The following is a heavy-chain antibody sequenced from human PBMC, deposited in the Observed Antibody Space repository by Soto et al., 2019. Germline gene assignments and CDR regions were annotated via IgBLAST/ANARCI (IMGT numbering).Heavy chain of an antibody. CDR2: IWYDGSNK. V-gene: IGHV3-33*01. CDR1: GFTFSSYG. J-gene: IGHJ4*02. Sequence: QVQLVESGGGVVQPGRSLRLSCAASGFTFSSYGMHWVRQAPGKGLEWVAVIWYDGSNKYYADSVNGRFTISRDNSKNTLYLQMNSLRAEDTAVYYCARDKSRAYSSSGGLDYWGQGTLVTVSS. D-gene: IGHD6-6*01. CDR3: ARDKSRAYSSSGGLDY.